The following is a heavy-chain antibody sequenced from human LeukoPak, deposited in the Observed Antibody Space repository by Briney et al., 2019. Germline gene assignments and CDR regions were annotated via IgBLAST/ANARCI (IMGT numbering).Heavy chain of an antibody. D-gene: IGHD4-17*01. J-gene: IGHJ4*02. CDR1: GFTFSSYS. CDR3: ARDYDYGDSHFDY. V-gene: IGHV3-21*01. CDR2: ISSSSSYM. Sequence: GGSLRLSCAASGFTFSSYSMNWVRQAPGKGLEWVSSISSSSSYMYYADSVKGRFTISRDNAKNSLYLQMNSLRAEDTAVYYCARDYDYGDSHFDYWGQGTLVTVSS.